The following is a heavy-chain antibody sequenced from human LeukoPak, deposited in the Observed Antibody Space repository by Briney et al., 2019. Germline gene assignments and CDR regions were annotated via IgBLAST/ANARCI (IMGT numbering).Heavy chain of an antibody. V-gene: IGHV3-23*01. CDR3: ARGEVVAARFDF. J-gene: IGHJ4*02. CDR1: GFTFSSYG. D-gene: IGHD2-15*01. CDR2: ISGSGGST. Sequence: GGSLRLSCAVSGFTFSSYGMSWVRQAPGKGLEWVSAISGSGGSTYYADSVKGRFTTSRDNSKNTVYLQMNNLRVEDTAVYYCARGEVVAARFDFWGQGTLVTVSS.